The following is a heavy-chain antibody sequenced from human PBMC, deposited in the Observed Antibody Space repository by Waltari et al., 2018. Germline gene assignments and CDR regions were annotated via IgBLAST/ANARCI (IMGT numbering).Heavy chain of an antibody. CDR2: IVGYNGHT. CDR3: ATYCSGGSCLAGVWFDP. Sequence: QVQLVQSGAEVKKPGASVKVSCKASGYTFTSYGISWGRQATGQGLEWMGWIVGYNGHTNYEQKSQGKVTMTTATSTSRAYMELRSPRSDVTAVYYCATYCSGGSCLAGVWFDPWGQGTLLTVSS. D-gene: IGHD2-15*01. J-gene: IGHJ5*02. CDR1: GYTFTSYG. V-gene: IGHV1-18*01.